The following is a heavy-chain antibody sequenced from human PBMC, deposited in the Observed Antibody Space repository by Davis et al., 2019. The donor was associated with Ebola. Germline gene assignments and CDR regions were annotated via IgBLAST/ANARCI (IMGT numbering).Heavy chain of an antibody. J-gene: IGHJ6*02. CDR3: ASCNFTLFYGMDV. D-gene: IGHD3-3*01. V-gene: IGHV1-18*04. CDR1: GYTFTSYG. Sequence: ASVKVSCKASGYTFTSYGISWVRQAPGQGLEWMGWISAYNGNTNYAQKLQGRVTMTTDTSTSTAYMELRSLRSDDTAMYYCASCNFTLFYGMDVWGQGTTVTVSS. CDR2: ISAYNGNT.